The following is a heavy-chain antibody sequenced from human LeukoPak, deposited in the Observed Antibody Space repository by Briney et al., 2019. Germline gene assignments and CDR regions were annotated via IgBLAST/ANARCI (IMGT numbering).Heavy chain of an antibody. D-gene: IGHD3-9*01. CDR1: GGTFSSYA. Sequence: GSSVKVSCKASGGTFSSYAISWVRQAPGQGLEWMGGIIPIFGTANYAQKFQGRVTITADESTSTAYMELSSLRSEDTAVYYCARGYYDILTGPIYYYRMDVWGKGTTVTVSS. CDR3: ARGYYDILTGPIYYYRMDV. V-gene: IGHV1-69*01. J-gene: IGHJ6*04. CDR2: IIPIFGTA.